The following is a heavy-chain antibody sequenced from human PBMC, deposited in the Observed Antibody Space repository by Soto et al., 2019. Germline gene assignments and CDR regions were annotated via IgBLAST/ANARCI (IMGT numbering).Heavy chain of an antibody. Sequence: QVQLQESGPGLVKPSQTLSLTCTVSGGSISSGGYYWSWIRQHPGTGLEWIGYIYYSGSTYYNPSLKSRVTISVDTSKNQFSLKLSAVTAADTAVYYCARDVAAAGWPNWFDPWGQGNLVTVSS. CDR3: ARDVAAAGWPNWFDP. D-gene: IGHD6-13*01. CDR1: GGSISSGGYY. V-gene: IGHV4-31*03. J-gene: IGHJ5*02. CDR2: IYYSGST.